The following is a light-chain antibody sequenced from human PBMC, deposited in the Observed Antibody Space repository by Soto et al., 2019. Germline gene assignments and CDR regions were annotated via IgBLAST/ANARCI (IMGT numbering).Light chain of an antibody. Sequence: QSVLTKPVSVSGSPGQAIPISCTGTSSDVGGYNYVSWYQQHPGKAPKLMIYDVSNRPSGVSNRFSGSKSGNTASLTISGLHAEDAADYYCTPYTNSEGVFGTGTKVPVL. J-gene: IGLJ1*01. CDR2: DVS. CDR3: TPYTNSEGV. V-gene: IGLV2-14*01. CDR1: SSDVGGYNY.